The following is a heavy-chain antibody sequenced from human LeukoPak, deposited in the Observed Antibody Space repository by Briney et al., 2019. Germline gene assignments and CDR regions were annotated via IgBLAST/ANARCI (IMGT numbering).Heavy chain of an antibody. V-gene: IGHV3-74*01. J-gene: IGHJ5*02. Sequence: GWSLRLSCAASGFTFSSYWMHWVRQAPGKGLVWVSRINSDGSSTSYADSVKGRFTTSRDNAKNTLYLQMNSLRAEDTAVYYCASGDYDFWSGYYTGHWFDPWGQGTLVTVSS. CDR2: INSDGSST. D-gene: IGHD3-3*01. CDR3: ASGDYDFWSGYYTGHWFDP. CDR1: GFTFSSYW.